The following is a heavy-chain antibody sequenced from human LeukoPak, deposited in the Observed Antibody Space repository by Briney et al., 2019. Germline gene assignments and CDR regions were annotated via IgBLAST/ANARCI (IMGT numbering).Heavy chain of an antibody. Sequence: GGSLRLSCAASGFTFSNYAMSWVRQAPGKGLEWVSSISGSSTNTYYADSVKVRFTLSRDNFKNTLDLQMNSLRAEDTDVYYCAKHSSRWGNHNAFDIWGQGTMVTVSS. D-gene: IGHD6-13*01. CDR3: AKHSSRWGNHNAFDI. CDR1: GFTFSNYA. V-gene: IGHV3-23*01. J-gene: IGHJ3*02. CDR2: ISGSSTNT.